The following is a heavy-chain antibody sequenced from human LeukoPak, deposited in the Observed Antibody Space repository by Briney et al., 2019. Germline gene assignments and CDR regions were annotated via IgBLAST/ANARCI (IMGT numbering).Heavy chain of an antibody. J-gene: IGHJ5*02. V-gene: IGHV4-4*07. D-gene: IGHD5-12*01. CDR3: ARAYNGYDYP. CDR1: GGSISNYY. Sequence: SETLSLTCTVSGGSISNYYWSWIRQSAGKGLEWIGRIYTSGSTSYHPSLKSRVTISVDTPKNLVSLKLSSVTAADTAVYYCARAYNGYDYPWGQGTLVTVSS. CDR2: IYTSGST.